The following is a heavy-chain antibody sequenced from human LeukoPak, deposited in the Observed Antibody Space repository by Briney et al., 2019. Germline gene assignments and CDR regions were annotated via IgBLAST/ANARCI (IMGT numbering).Heavy chain of an antibody. Sequence: SETLSLTCTVSGASICSHSWSSSRQTPGKGLEWIGQFYYCESSNSNPSLKSRVTISVDTSKNQSSLKLSSVTAAGTAVYCCARDIRAVGATLYFDYWGQGTLVTVSS. CDR2: FYYCESS. CDR1: GASICSHS. J-gene: IGHJ4*02. V-gene: IGHV4-59*11. D-gene: IGHD1-26*01. CDR3: ARDIRAVGATLYFDY.